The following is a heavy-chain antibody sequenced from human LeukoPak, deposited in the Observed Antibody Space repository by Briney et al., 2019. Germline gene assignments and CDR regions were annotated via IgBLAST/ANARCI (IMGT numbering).Heavy chain of an antibody. CDR3: ARDRGHDFWSGYYNYYFDY. D-gene: IGHD3-3*01. CDR1: GYTLTELS. CDR2: FDPEDGET. J-gene: IGHJ4*02. V-gene: IGHV1-24*01. Sequence: GASVKVSCKVSGYTLTELSMHWVRQAPGKGLEWMGGFDPEDGETIYAQKFQGRVTMTTDTSTSTAYMELRSLRSDDTAVYYCARDRGHDFWSGYYNYYFDYWGQGTLVTVSS.